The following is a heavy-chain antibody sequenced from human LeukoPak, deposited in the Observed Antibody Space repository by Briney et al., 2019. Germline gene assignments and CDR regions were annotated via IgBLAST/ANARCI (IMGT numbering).Heavy chain of an antibody. CDR2: IYYSGST. J-gene: IGHJ4*02. CDR3: ARLKRGGVYDFDY. D-gene: IGHD2-8*02. Sequence: PSETLSLTCTVPGDSISSSSYYWGWIRQPPGEGLEWIGSIYYSGSTYYNPSLKSRVTISVDTSKNQFSLKLSSVTAADTAVYYCARLKRGGVYDFDYWGQGTLVTVSS. V-gene: IGHV4-39*01. CDR1: GDSISSSSYY.